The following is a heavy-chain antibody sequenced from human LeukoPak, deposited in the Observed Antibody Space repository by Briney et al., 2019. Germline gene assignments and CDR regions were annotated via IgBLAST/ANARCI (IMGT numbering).Heavy chain of an antibody. D-gene: IGHD3-9*01. CDR2: ISGSGGST. CDR3: ARGGSYDILTGYYFSPPLDS. J-gene: IGHJ4*02. CDR1: GFTFSSYA. V-gene: IGHV3-23*01. Sequence: PGGSLRLSCAASGFTFSSYAMSWVRQAPGKGLEWVSAISGSGGSTYYADSVKGRFTISRDNSKNSLYLQMNSLRAEDTAVYYCARGGSYDILTGYYFSPPLDSWGQGTLVTVSS.